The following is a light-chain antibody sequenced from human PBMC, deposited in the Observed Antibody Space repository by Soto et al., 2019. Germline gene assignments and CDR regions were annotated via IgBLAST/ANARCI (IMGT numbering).Light chain of an antibody. J-gene: IGLJ2*01. CDR2: DVS. CDR1: SSDVGGYNY. V-gene: IGLV2-14*01. Sequence: QSALTQPASVSGSPGQSITISCTGTSSDVGGYNYVSWYQQHPGKAPKHMIYDVSNRPSGVSNRFSGSKSGNTASLTISGLQAEDEADYYCSSYPSSSTRLFGGGTKVTAL. CDR3: SSYPSSSTRL.